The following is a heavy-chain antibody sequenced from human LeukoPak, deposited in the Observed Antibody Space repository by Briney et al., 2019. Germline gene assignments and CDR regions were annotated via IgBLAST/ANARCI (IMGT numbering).Heavy chain of an antibody. CDR3: AKDAELLWFGELGGWFDP. J-gene: IGHJ5*02. Sequence: GGSLRPSCAASGFTFSSYAMSWVRQAPGKGLEWVSAISGSGGSTYYADSVKGRFTISRDNSKNTLYLQMNSLRAEDTAVYYCAKDAELLWFGELGGWFDPWGQGTLVTVSS. V-gene: IGHV3-23*01. CDR2: ISGSGGST. D-gene: IGHD3-10*01. CDR1: GFTFSSYA.